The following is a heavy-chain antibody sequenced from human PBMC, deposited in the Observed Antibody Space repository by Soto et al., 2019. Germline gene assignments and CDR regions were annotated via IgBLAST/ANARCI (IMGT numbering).Heavy chain of an antibody. CDR3: ARSYDYIWGSYRQNWFDP. V-gene: IGHV4-39*01. CDR2: IYYSGST. D-gene: IGHD3-16*02. Sequence: SETLSLTCTVSGGSISSSSYYWGWIRQPPGKGLEWIGSIYYSGSTYYNPSLKSRVTISVDTSKNQFSLKLSSVTAADTAVYYCARSYDYIWGSYRQNWFDPWGQGTLVTVSS. CDR1: GGSISSSSYY. J-gene: IGHJ5*02.